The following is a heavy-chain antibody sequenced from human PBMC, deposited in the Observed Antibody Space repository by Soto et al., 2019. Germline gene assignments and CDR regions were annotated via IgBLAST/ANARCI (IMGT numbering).Heavy chain of an antibody. V-gene: IGHV3-21*01. CDR2: ISSSSSYI. CDR3: ARDNGSGSYNDD. Sequence: GGSLRLSCAASGFTFSSYSMNWVRQAPGKGLEWVSSISSSSSYIYYADSVKGRFTISRDNAKNSLYLQMNSLRAEDTAVYYCARDNGSGSYNDDWGHVTLVTVSS. D-gene: IGHD3-10*01. J-gene: IGHJ4*01. CDR1: GFTFSSYS.